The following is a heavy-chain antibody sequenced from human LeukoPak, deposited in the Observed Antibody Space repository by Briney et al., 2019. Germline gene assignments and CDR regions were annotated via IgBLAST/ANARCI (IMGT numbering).Heavy chain of an antibody. D-gene: IGHD4-17*01. J-gene: IGHJ4*02. V-gene: IGHV3-21*01. Sequence: SGGSLRLSCAASGFTFSSYSMNWVRQAPGKGLEWVSSISSSSSYIYYADSVKGRFTISRDNAKNSLYLQMNSLRAEDTAVYYCARGALDYVGGHYFDYWGQGTLVTVSS. CDR1: GFTFSSYS. CDR2: ISSSSSYI. CDR3: ARGALDYVGGHYFDY.